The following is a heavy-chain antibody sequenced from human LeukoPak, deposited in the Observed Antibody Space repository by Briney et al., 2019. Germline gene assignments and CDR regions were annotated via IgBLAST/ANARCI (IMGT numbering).Heavy chain of an antibody. Sequence: SETLSLTCTVSGVSISSYYWSWLRQPPGKGLEWLGYIYYSGSTNYNPSLKSRVTISVDTSKNQFSLKLSSVTAADTAVYYCARAGADYGDPIDYWGQGTLVTVSS. J-gene: IGHJ4*02. D-gene: IGHD4-17*01. CDR1: GVSISSYY. CDR2: IYYSGST. CDR3: ARAGADYGDPIDY. V-gene: IGHV4-59*01.